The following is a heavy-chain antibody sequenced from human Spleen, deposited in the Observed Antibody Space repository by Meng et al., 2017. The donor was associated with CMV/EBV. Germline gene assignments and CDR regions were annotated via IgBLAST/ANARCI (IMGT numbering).Heavy chain of an antibody. CDR1: GVNFTSYA. Sequence: CAASGVNFTSYALHWVRQAPGKGLEWVALKSYDGRTNYYVDSVKGRFTVSRDNSNNTLYLQMNSLRVEDTAVYYCARETAVTTFFETWGQGTLVTVSS. D-gene: IGHD4-17*01. CDR3: ARETAVTTFFET. V-gene: IGHV3-30*04. J-gene: IGHJ5*02. CDR2: KSYDGRTN.